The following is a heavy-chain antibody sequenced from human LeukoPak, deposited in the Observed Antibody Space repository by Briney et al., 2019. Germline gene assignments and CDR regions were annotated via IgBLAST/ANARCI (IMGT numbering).Heavy chain of an antibody. CDR1: GGSISSGSYY. V-gene: IGHV4-61*02. CDR3: ARVLPNYYDRGGGDY. Sequence: SQTLSLTCTVSGGSISSGSYYWSWVRQPAGKGLEWIGRIYSSGRTNYNPSLRSRVTLSVDTSKNQFSLKLSSVTAADTAVYYCARVLPNYYDRGGGDYWGQGTLVTVSS. CDR2: IYSSGRT. D-gene: IGHD3-22*01. J-gene: IGHJ4*02.